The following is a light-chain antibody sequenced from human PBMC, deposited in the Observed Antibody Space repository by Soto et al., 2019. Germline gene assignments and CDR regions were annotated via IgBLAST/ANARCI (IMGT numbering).Light chain of an antibody. Sequence: QSVLTQPPSASGTPGQTVTISCSGSSSNIGSAYIYWYQHLPGTAPKLLIYRNNQRPSGVPDRFSASKSGTSASLAISGLRSEDDADYYCSSYTSSSTLVVFGGGTKLTVL. CDR2: RNN. CDR1: SSNIGSAY. CDR3: SSYTSSSTLVV. V-gene: IGLV1-47*01. J-gene: IGLJ2*01.